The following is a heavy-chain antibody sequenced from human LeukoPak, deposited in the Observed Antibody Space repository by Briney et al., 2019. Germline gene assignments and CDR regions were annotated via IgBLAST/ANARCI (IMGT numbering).Heavy chain of an antibody. CDR1: GFTFSSYA. V-gene: IGHV3-64*01. J-gene: IGHJ4*02. CDR2: ISSNGGST. D-gene: IGHD4-23*01. Sequence: GGSLRLSCAASGFTFSSYAMHWVRQAPGKGLEYVSAISSNGGSTYYANSVKGRFTISRDNSKNTLYLQMGSLRAEDMAVYYCARGIGGKVVLTFDYWGQGTLVTVSS. CDR3: ARGIGGKVVLTFDY.